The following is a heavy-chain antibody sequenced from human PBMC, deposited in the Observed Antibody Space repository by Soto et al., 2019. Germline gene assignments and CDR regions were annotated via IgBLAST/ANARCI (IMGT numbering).Heavy chain of an antibody. J-gene: IGHJ6*02. D-gene: IGHD4-17*01. V-gene: IGHV3-30*18. CDR2: ISYDGSNK. Sequence: GRSLRLSWAASGFTFSSYGMHWIRQAPGKGLEWVAVISYDGSNKYYADSVKGRFTISRDNSKNTLYLQMNSLRAEDTAVYYCAKDYGGTDYQYYGMDVWGQGTTVTVSS. CDR3: AKDYGGTDYQYYGMDV. CDR1: GFTFSSYG.